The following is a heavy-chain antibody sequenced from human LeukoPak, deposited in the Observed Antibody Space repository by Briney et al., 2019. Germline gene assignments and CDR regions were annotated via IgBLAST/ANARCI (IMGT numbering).Heavy chain of an antibody. Sequence: GGSLRLSCAASGFTFDDYAMHWVRQAPGKGLEWVSGISWNSGSIGYADSVKGRFTISRDNAKNSLYLQMNGLRAEDTALYYCAKDKFPGAVAEVAFDYWGQGTLVTVSS. V-gene: IGHV3-9*01. J-gene: IGHJ4*02. CDR1: GFTFDDYA. D-gene: IGHD6-19*01. CDR3: AKDKFPGAVAEVAFDY. CDR2: ISWNSGSI.